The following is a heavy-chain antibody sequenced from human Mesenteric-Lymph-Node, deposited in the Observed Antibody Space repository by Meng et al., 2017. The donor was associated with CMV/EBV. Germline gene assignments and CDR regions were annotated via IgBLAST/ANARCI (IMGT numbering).Heavy chain of an antibody. CDR2: INPASGAT. CDR3: ARAGYCSSTSCYNGMDV. J-gene: IGHJ6*02. CDR1: GYTFSNYF. V-gene: IGHV1-2*02. D-gene: IGHD2-2*01. Sequence: ASVQVSCKASGYTFSNYFTRWVRQAPGQGLEWMGWINPASGATDYAQKFQGRVTMTRDSSIKTVDMELSRLRSDDTAVYYCARAGYCSSTSCYNGMDVWGQGTTVTVSS.